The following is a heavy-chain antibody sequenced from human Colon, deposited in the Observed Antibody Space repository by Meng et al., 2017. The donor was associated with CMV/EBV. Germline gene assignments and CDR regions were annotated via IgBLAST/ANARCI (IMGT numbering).Heavy chain of an antibody. CDR2: ISNDNSFI. V-gene: IGHV3-21*01. CDR3: ARWVKSYYYGMDV. J-gene: IGHJ6*02. Sequence: GESLKISCAASGFTFNNYQMNWVRQAPGKGLEWVSSISNDNSFIHYADSVKGRFTISRDNAKNSLYLQMNSLRAEDTAVYYCARWVKSYYYGMDVWGQGTLVTVSS. CDR1: GFTFNNYQ.